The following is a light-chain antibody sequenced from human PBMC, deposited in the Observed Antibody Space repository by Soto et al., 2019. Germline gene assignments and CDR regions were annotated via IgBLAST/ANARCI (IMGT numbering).Light chain of an antibody. Sequence: QSVLTQPASVSGSPGQSITISCTGSSGDVGSYTLVSWYQQHPGKVPKLMIYEVSKRPSGVSVRFSGSRSGNTASLTISGLQAEDEADYFCWSYAGSFTYVFGTGTKLTVL. CDR3: WSYAGSFTYV. CDR2: EVS. CDR1: SGDVGSYTL. V-gene: IGLV2-23*02. J-gene: IGLJ1*01.